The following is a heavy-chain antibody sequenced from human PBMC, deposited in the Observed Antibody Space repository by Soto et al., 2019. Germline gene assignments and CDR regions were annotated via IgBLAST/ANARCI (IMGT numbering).Heavy chain of an antibody. CDR1: GFTFSSYA. CDR3: ARDPVSGSYSCGMDV. Sequence: PGGSLRLSCAASGFTFSSYAMHWVRQAPGKGLEWVAVISYDGSNKYYADSVKGRFTISRDNSKHTLYLQMTSLRAEDTAVYYCARDPVSGSYSCGMDVWGPGTTVTVSS. V-gene: IGHV3-30-3*01. CDR2: ISYDGSNK. D-gene: IGHD3-10*01. J-gene: IGHJ6*02.